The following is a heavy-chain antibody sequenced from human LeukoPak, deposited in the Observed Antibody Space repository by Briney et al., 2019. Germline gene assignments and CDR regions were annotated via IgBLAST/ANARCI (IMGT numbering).Heavy chain of an antibody. D-gene: IGHD4-17*01. CDR3: AKDYGDYEYFIDY. Sequence: PGGSLRLSCAASGFTFSSYAMSWVRQAPGKGLEWVSAISGSGGSTHYADSVKGRFTISRDNSKNTLYLQMNSLRAEDTAVYYCAKDYGDYEYFIDYWGQGTLVTVSS. CDR2: ISGSGGST. J-gene: IGHJ4*02. V-gene: IGHV3-23*01. CDR1: GFTFSSYA.